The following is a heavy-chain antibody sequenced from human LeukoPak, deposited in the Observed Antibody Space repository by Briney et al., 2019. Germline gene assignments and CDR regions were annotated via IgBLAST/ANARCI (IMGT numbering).Heavy chain of an antibody. D-gene: IGHD6-13*01. CDR3: AGRIAAAGPFDY. Sequence: SETLSLTCTVSGYSISSGYYWGWIRQPPGKGLEWIGSIYHSGSTYYNPSLKSRVTISVDTSKNQFSLKLSSVTAADTAVYYCAGRIAAAGPFDYWGQGTLVTVSS. J-gene: IGHJ4*02. CDR1: GYSISSGYY. CDR2: IYHSGST. V-gene: IGHV4-38-2*02.